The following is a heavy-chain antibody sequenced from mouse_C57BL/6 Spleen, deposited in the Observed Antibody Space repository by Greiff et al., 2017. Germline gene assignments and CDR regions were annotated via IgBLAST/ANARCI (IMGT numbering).Heavy chain of an antibody. CDR2: INPSSGYT. V-gene: IGHV1-7*01. CDR1: GYTFTSYW. Sequence: QVHVKQSGAELAKPGASVKLSCQASGYTFTSYWMHWVKPRPGQGLEWIGYINPSSGYTKYNQKFKDKATLTADKSSSTAYMQLSSRTYEDSAVYYCASEDYDAWFAYWGQGTLVTVSA. J-gene: IGHJ3*01. D-gene: IGHD2-4*01. CDR3: ASEDYDAWFAY.